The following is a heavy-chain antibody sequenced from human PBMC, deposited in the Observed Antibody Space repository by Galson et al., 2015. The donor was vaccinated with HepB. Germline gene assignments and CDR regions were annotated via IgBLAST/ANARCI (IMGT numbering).Heavy chain of an antibody. D-gene: IGHD5-24*01. CDR3: ARESVEMATMIY. V-gene: IGHV3-74*01. CDR2: INSGGSST. Sequence: SLRLSCAASGFTLRSYWMHWVRQAPGKGLVWVSRINSGGSSTNYADSVKGRFTISRDNAKNTLYLQMNSLRAEDTAVYYCARESVEMATMIYWGQGTLVTVSS. CDR1: GFTLRSYW. J-gene: IGHJ4*02.